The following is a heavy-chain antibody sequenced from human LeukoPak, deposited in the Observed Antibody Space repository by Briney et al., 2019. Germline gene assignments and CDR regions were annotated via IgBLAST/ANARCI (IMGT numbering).Heavy chain of an antibody. D-gene: IGHD2-21*01. V-gene: IGHV3-7*01. CDR3: ARSLWPEDY. CDR1: GFTFSSYW. CDR2: IEKDGSDK. J-gene: IGHJ4*02. Sequence: GGSLRLSRAASGFTFSSYWMSWVRQAPGKGLEWVANIEKDGSDKYYVDSVKGRFTISRDNAKNSLYLQMSSLRAEDSAVYYCARSLWPEDYWGQGTLVTVSS.